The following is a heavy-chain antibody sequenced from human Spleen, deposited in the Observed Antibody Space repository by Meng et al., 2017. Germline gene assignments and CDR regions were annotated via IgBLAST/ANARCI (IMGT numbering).Heavy chain of an antibody. CDR3: AREGATEDWRISWFDP. Sequence: QVQLVQSGAEVKKPGASVKVSCKASGYTFSDYYMHWVRQAPGQGLEWMGRINPNSGGTNYAQKFQGRVTMTRDTSISTAYMELSSLRSEDTAVYYCAREGATEDWRISWFDPWGQGTLVTVSS. CDR2: INPNSGGT. J-gene: IGHJ5*02. V-gene: IGHV1-2*06. CDR1: GYTFSDYY. D-gene: IGHD2-15*01.